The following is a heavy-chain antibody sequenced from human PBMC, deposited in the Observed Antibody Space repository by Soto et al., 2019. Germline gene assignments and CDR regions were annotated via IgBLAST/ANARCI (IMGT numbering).Heavy chain of an antibody. CDR2: ISSSSSTI. Sequence: GGSLILSCAASGFTFSSYGMNWVRQAPGKGLEWVSYISSSSSTIYYADSVKGRFTISGDNSKNALYLQMNSLRAEDTAVYYCAKEGFTYYYDSSGPYWGQGTLVTVSS. V-gene: IGHV3-48*01. CDR1: GFTFSSYG. CDR3: AKEGFTYYYDSSGPY. J-gene: IGHJ4*02. D-gene: IGHD3-22*01.